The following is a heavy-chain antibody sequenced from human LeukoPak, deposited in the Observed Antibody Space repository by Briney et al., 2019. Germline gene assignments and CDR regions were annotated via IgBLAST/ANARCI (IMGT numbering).Heavy chain of an antibody. CDR1: GFTFDDYG. D-gene: IGHD3-10*01. CDR3: ARSVLLWFGEVSFFDY. Sequence: PGGSLRLSCAASGFTFDDYGMSWVRQAPGKGLEWVSGINWNGGSTGCADSVKGRFTISRDNAKNSLYLQMNSLRAEDTALYYCARSVLLWFGEVSFFDYWGQGTLVTVSS. V-gene: IGHV3-20*04. CDR2: INWNGGST. J-gene: IGHJ4*02.